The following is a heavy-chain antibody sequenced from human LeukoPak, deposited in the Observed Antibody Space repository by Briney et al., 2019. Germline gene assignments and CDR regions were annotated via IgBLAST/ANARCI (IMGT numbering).Heavy chain of an antibody. CDR3: ARGTVLTTIFGVSTQTNDAFDI. CDR2: INHSGST. D-gene: IGHD3-3*01. CDR1: GGSFIGYY. Sequence: PSATLSLTCAVYGGSFIGYYWSWMRQPPAKGLEWIGEINHSGSTNYNPSLKSRVTISVDTSKNQFSLKLSSVTAADTAVYYCARGTVLTTIFGVSTQTNDAFDIWGQGTMVTVSS. J-gene: IGHJ3*02. V-gene: IGHV4-34*01.